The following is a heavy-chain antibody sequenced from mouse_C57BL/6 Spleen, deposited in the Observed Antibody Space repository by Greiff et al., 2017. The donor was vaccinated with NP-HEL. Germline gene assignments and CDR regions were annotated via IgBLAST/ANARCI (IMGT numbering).Heavy chain of an antibody. V-gene: IGHV1-66*01. CDR2: IYPGSGNT. Sequence: QVQLQQSGPELVKPGASVKISCKASGYSFTSYYIHWVKQRPGQGLEWIGWIYPGSGNTKYNEKFKGKATLTADTSSSTAYMQLSSLTSEDSAVYYCARVVLRFPFDYWGQGTTLTVSS. D-gene: IGHD1-1*01. CDR1: GYSFTSYY. CDR3: ARVVLRFPFDY. J-gene: IGHJ2*01.